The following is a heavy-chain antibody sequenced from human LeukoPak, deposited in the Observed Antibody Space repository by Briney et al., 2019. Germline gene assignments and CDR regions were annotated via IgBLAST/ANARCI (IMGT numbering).Heavy chain of an antibody. Sequence: SETLSLTCSVSGGSISSRRFFWGWIRHPPGKGLEWIGSVFYSGNTYYNPSLKSRVTISVDTSKNQFSLRLRPVTGADTAVYYCARLNNSGYYTLDVWGQGTTVTVSS. CDR2: VFYSGNT. CDR3: ARLNNSGYYTLDV. D-gene: IGHD3-3*01. V-gene: IGHV4-39*01. J-gene: IGHJ6*02. CDR1: GGSISSRRFF.